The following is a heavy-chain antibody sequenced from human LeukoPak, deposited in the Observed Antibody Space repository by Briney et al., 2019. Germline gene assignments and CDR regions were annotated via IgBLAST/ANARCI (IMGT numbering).Heavy chain of an antibody. CDR3: ARGGGLDV. Sequence: GGSLRLSCATSGFTFSSYWMNWARQAPGKGLEWVASINHNGNVNYYVDSVKGRFTISRDNAKNSLYLQMSNLRAEDTAVYFCARGGGLDVWGQGATVTVSS. J-gene: IGHJ6*02. V-gene: IGHV3-7*03. CDR1: GFTFSSYW. CDR2: INHNGNVN. D-gene: IGHD3-16*01.